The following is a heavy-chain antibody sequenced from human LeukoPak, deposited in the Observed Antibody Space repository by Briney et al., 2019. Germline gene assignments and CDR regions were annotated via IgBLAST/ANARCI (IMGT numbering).Heavy chain of an antibody. CDR1: GYTFTGYY. D-gene: IGHD3-10*01. V-gene: IGHV1-2*02. J-gene: IGHJ3*02. CDR3: ARAFSLLWFGGDDAFDI. Sequence: GASVKVSCKASGYTFTGYYMHWVRQAPGQGLEWMGWINPNSGGTNYAQKFQGRVTMTRDTSISTAYMELSRLRSDDTAVYYCARAFSLLWFGGDDAFDIWGQGTMVTVSS. CDR2: INPNSGGT.